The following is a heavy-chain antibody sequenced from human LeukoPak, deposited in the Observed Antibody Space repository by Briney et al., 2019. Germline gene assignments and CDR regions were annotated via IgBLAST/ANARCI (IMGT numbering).Heavy chain of an antibody. CDR1: GGSISSGGYY. D-gene: IGHD3-9*01. V-gene: IGHV4-39*07. CDR2: INHSGST. Sequence: SQTLSLTCTVSGGSISSGGYYWRWIRQPPGKGLEWIGEINHSGSTNYNPSLKSRVTISVDTSKNQFSLKLSSVTAADTAVYYCARWRYFDWLLRGNFDYWGQGTLVTVSS. CDR3: ARWRYFDWLLRGNFDY. J-gene: IGHJ4*02.